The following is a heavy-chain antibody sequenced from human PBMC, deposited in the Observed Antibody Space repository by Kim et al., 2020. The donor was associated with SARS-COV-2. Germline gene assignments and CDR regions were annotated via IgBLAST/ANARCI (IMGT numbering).Heavy chain of an antibody. D-gene: IGHD6-19*01. V-gene: IGHV3-48*03. J-gene: IGHJ4*02. CDR2: ISSISRSI. CDR1: GFRFSNYE. Sequence: GGSLRLSCAASGFRFSNYEMNWVRQTPGKGLEWISYISSISRSIYYADYVRGRFTISRDNAKNSLYLQMNSLRAEDTAVYYCATPASTDGWYFDYWGRGTLVTVSS. CDR3: ATPASTDGWYFDY.